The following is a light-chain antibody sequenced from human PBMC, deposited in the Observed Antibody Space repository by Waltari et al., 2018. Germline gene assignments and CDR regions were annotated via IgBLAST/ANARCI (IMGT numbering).Light chain of an antibody. CDR1: HYVGSD. CDR3: QQSYSIPGT. CDR2: GAS. V-gene: IGKV3-15*01. Sequence: EILMTQSPGIVSVSPGERVTLSCRASHYVGSDLAWYQQRRGQAPRLLIYGASTRATGVPARFSGSGSGTEFALTISGLQPEDFATYYCQQSYSIPGTFGQGTKVEIK. J-gene: IGKJ1*01.